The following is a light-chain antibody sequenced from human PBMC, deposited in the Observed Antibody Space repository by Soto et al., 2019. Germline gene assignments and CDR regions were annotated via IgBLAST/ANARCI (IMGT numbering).Light chain of an antibody. CDR1: NIGSKS. CDR3: QVWHSGVDWV. J-gene: IGLJ2*01. V-gene: IGLV3-21*02. Sequence: SYELTQPPSVSVAPGQTARITCGGNNIGSKSVHWYQQKPGQAPVLVVYDDNDRPSGIPERFSGSDSGNTATLTISRVEARDEADYYCQVWHSGVDWVFGGGTKVTVL. CDR2: DDN.